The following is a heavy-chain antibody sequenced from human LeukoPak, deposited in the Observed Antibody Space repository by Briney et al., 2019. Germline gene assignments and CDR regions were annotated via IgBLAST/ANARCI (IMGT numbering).Heavy chain of an antibody. CDR2: IYHSGNT. V-gene: IGHV4-38-2*02. D-gene: IGHD2-8*01. CDR3: ASRSAYAILFDY. J-gene: IGHJ4*02. Sequence: SETLSLTCTVSGSSISSAYYWGWIRQPPGKGLEWIGTIYHSGNTYYNPTLKSRVTISLDTSHNQFSLRLSSVTAADTAVYYCASRSAYAILFDYWGQGALVTVSS. CDR1: GSSISSAYY.